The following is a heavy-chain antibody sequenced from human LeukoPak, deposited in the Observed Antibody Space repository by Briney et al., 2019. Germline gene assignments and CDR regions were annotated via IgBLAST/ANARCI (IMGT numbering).Heavy chain of an antibody. J-gene: IGHJ5*02. CDR3: ASQDTAMVSYNWFDP. V-gene: IGHV1-46*01. Sequence: ASVKVSCKASGYTFTNYYIHWVRQAPGQGLEWMGIINPSGGSTSYAQKFQGRVTMTRDTSTSTVYMELSSLRSEDTAVYYCASQDTAMVSYNWFDPWGQGTLVTVSS. CDR1: GYTFTNYY. CDR2: INPSGGST. D-gene: IGHD5-18*01.